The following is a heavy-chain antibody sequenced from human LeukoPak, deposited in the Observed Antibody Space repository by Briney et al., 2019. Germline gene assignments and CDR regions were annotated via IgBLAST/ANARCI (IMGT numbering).Heavy chain of an antibody. D-gene: IGHD2/OR15-2a*01. CDR2: IYTSGST. V-gene: IGHV4-4*09. J-gene: IGHJ6*02. Sequence: SETLSLTCTVSGGSISSYYWSWIRQPPGKGLEWIGYIYTSGSTNYNPSLKSRVTISVDTSKNQFSLKLSSVTAADTAVYYCARGSYDYFNGMDVWGQGTTVTVSS. CDR3: ARGSYDYFNGMDV. CDR1: GGSISSYY.